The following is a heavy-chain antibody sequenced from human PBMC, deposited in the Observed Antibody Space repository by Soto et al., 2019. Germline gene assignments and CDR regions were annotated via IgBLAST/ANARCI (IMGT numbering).Heavy chain of an antibody. Sequence: QVQLQESGPGLVKPSQTLSLTCTVSGGSISSGGYYWSWIRQHPGKGLVWIGYIYYSGGTYYNPSLKSRVTISVERTKSQFSLKLSPLTASHRAVYYCAGGARRKRCYRDVWRQWSTLTVSS. D-gene: IGHD1-1*01. CDR3: AGGARRKRCYRDV. V-gene: IGHV4-31*03. J-gene: IGHJ6*02. CDR2: IYYSGGT. CDR1: GGSISSGGYY.